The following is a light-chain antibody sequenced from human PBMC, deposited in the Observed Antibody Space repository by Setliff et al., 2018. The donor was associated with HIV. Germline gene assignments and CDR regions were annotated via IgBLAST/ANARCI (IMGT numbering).Light chain of an antibody. Sequence: LTQPASVSGSPGQSITISCTGTSSDVGNYNYVSWYQQHPGKAPKLMIYEVTYRPSGVSNRFSGSKSGNTASLTISGLQAEDEADYYCSSYTTNTTFVFGTGTRSPS. CDR1: SSDVGNYNY. J-gene: IGLJ1*01. CDR3: SSYTTNTTFV. V-gene: IGLV2-14*01. CDR2: EVT.